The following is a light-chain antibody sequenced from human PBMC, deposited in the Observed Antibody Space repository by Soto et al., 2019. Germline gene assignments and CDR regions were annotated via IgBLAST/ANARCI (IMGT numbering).Light chain of an antibody. CDR1: QSLVHSDGNTY. V-gene: IGKV2-30*02. CDR3: MQGRRWPYT. Sequence: DVVMTQSPLSLPVTLGQPASISCRSSQSLVHSDGNTYLSWFQQRPGQSPRRLIYKVSNRDSGVPDRFSGSGSGTDFTRKISRVEAEDVGVYYCMQGRRWPYTFGQGTKLESK. J-gene: IGKJ2*01. CDR2: KVS.